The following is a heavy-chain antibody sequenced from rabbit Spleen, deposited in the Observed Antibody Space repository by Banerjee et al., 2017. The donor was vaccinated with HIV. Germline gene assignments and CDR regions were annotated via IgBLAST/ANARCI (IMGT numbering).Heavy chain of an antibody. D-gene: IGHD1-1*01. CDR2: IYTGDGST. J-gene: IGHJ3*01. Sequence: QEQLVESGGGLVQPEGSLTLTCTASGFSFSSKYWICWVRQAPGKGLEWIGCIYTGDGSTYYASWVNGRFTISKTSSTTVDLKMTSLTAADTATHFCARADPVSRRYMVGRLDIWGPGTLVTVS. V-gene: IGHV1S45*01. CDR1: GFSFSSKYW. CDR3: ARADPVSRRYMVGRLDI.